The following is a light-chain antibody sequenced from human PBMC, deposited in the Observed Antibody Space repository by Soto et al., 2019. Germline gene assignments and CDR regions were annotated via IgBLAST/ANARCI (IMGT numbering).Light chain of an antibody. CDR2: DAS. CDR3: QQCNIYPYT. V-gene: IGKV1-5*01. Sequence: DIQMTQSPSTLSASVGDRVTITCRASQSISSWLAWYQQKPGKAPKLLIYDASNLESGVPSRFSGGGSGTEFTLTISSLQPDDFATYYCQQCNIYPYTFGQGTKVDSK. CDR1: QSISSW. J-gene: IGKJ2*01.